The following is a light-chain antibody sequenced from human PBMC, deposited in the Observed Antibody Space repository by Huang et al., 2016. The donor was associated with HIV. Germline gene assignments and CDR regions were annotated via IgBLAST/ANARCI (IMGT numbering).Light chain of an antibody. V-gene: IGKV1-39*01. J-gene: IGKJ1*01. CDR1: QSITTY. Sequence: IQMTQSPSSLPAFVGDRVTITGRESQSITTYLNWYQQKIGESPKLLIYAASILQSGVPLRFGGSGSGTNFSLTITNLQSEDFAVYYCQQSYSIPWTFGQGTRVEI. CDR3: QQSYSIPWT. CDR2: AAS.